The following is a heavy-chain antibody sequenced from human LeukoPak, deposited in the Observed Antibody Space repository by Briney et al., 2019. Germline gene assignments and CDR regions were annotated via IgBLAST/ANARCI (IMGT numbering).Heavy chain of an antibody. J-gene: IGHJ4*02. D-gene: IGHD3-10*01. V-gene: IGHV1-46*03. CDR1: XXXXXXYY. Sequence: ASVKXSXXXXXXXXXXYYMHWVRQAXGQGLEWMGIINPSGGSTSYAQKFQGRVTMTRDTSTSTVYMELSSLRSEDTAVYYCARVDRNYYGSGSPLDYWGQGTLVTVSS. CDR2: INPSGGST. CDR3: ARVDRNYYGSGSPLDY.